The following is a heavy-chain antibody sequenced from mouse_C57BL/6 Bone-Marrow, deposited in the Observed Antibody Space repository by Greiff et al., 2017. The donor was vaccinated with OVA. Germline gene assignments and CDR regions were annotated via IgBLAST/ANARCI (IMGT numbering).Heavy chain of an antibody. CDR3: ARSYSNYPFAY. J-gene: IGHJ3*01. CDR2: IYPRDGST. Sequence: VQLVESGPELVKPGASVKLSCKASGYTFTSYDINWVKQRPGQGLEWIGWIYPRDGSTKYNEKLKGKATLTVDTSSSTAYMELHSLTSEDSAVYFCARSYSNYPFAYWGQGTLVTFSA. CDR1: GYTFTSYD. D-gene: IGHD2-5*01. V-gene: IGHV1-85*01.